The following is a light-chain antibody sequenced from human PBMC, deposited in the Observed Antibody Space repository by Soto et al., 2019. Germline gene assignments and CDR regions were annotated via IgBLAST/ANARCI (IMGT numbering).Light chain of an antibody. CDR2: KAS. CDR3: QQYNSYPLT. V-gene: IGKV1-5*03. J-gene: IGKJ4*01. Sequence: DIQMTQSPSTLSASVGDRVTITCQASQSXXXXLAWYQQRPGKGPKLLIYKASSLEXGVPSRFSGSGSGTEXXXXXXXXXXXXFAXYYCQQYNSYPLTFGGGTKVEIK. CDR1: QSXXXX.